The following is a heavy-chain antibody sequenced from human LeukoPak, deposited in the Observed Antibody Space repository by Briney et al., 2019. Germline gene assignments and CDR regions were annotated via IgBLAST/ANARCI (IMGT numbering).Heavy chain of an antibody. D-gene: IGHD2-2*01. V-gene: IGHV1-18*01. J-gene: IGHJ5*02. CDR2: ISAYNGNT. CDR1: GYTFTSYG. CDR3: ARGGVVPPHAKNWFDP. Sequence: ASVKVSCKASGYTFTSYGISWVRQAPGQGLEWMGWISAYNGNTNYAPKVQGRVTMTTDTSTSTAYMELRSLRSDDTAVYYCARGGVVPPHAKNWFDPWGQGTLVIVSS.